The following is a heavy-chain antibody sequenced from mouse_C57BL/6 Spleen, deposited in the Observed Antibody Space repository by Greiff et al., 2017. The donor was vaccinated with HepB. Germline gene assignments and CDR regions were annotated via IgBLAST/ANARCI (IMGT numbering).Heavy chain of an antibody. J-gene: IGHJ4*01. CDR2: IDPSDSET. CDR3: ARCHDGYYSAMDY. CDR1: GYTFTSYW. D-gene: IGHD2-3*01. V-gene: IGHV1-52*01. Sequence: QVQLQQPGAELVRPGSSVKLSCKASGYTFTSYWMHWVKQRPIQGLEWIGNIDPSDSETHYNQKFKDKATLNVDKSSSPAYMQLSSLTSEDSAVYYCARCHDGYYSAMDYWGQGTSVTVSS.